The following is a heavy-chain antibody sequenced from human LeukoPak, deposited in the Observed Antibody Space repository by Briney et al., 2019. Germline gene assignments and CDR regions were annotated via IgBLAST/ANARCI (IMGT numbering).Heavy chain of an antibody. D-gene: IGHD1/OR15-1a*01. V-gene: IGHV4-59*06. J-gene: IGHJ4*02. Sequence: PSETLSLTCTVSGGSISSYYWSWIRQPAGKGLEWIGYIYYSGSTYYNPSLKSRVTISVDTSKNQFSLKLSSVTAADTAVYYCARTPTSWGQGTLVTVSS. CDR1: GGSISSYY. CDR2: IYYSGST. CDR3: ARTPTS.